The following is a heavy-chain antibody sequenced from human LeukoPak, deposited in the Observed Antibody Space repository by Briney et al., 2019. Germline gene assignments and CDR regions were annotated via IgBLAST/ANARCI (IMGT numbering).Heavy chain of an antibody. Sequence: SETLSLTCTVSGGSISRSSYYWGWIRQPPGKGLEWIGSIYYSGSTNYNPSLKSRVTISVDTSKNQFSLKLSSVTAADTAVYYCARERSGSGYDWGDYWGQGTLVTVSS. J-gene: IGHJ4*02. D-gene: IGHD5-12*01. CDR2: IYYSGST. CDR1: GGSISRSSYY. V-gene: IGHV4-39*07. CDR3: ARERSGSGYDWGDY.